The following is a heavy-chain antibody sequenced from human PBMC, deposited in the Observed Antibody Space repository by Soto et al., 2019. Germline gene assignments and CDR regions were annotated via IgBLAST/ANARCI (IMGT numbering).Heavy chain of an antibody. D-gene: IGHD2-2*01. CDR3: ARAGPYCSSTSCLFDY. J-gene: IGHJ4*02. CDR1: GFTFSSYA. CDR2: ISYDGSNK. V-gene: IGHV3-30-3*01. Sequence: GGSLRLSCAASGFTFSSYAMHWVRQAPGKGLEWVAVISYDGSNKYYADSVKGRFTISRDNSKNTLYLQMNSLRAEDTAVYYCARAGPYCSSTSCLFDYWGQGTLVTVSS.